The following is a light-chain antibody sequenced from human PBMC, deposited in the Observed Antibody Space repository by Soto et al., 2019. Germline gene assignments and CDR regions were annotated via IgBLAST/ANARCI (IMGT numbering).Light chain of an antibody. CDR3: QEYGSSPPAIT. Sequence: EIVLTQSPGTLSLSPGERATLSCRASQSVSSSYLAWYQQKPGQAPRLLIYGASSRATGIPDRFSGSGSGTDLTLNISRLEPEDFAVYYCQEYGSSPPAITFGQGTRLEIK. CDR2: GAS. J-gene: IGKJ5*01. V-gene: IGKV3-20*01. CDR1: QSVSSSY.